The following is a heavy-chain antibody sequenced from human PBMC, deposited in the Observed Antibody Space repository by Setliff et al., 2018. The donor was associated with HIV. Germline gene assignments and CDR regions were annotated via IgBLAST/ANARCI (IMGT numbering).Heavy chain of an antibody. D-gene: IGHD6-13*01. V-gene: IGHV3-23*01. CDR1: GFTFVAHA. Sequence: PGGSLRLSCAASGFTFVAHAMNWVRQAPGKGLEWVSSISSSGENTYYADTVKGRFTISRDNSKNTLYLQMSSLRAEDSALYYCAKDGLLDGSSWYYLDYWGQGTLVTVSS. CDR3: AKDGLLDGSSWYYLDY. CDR2: ISSSGENT. J-gene: IGHJ4*02.